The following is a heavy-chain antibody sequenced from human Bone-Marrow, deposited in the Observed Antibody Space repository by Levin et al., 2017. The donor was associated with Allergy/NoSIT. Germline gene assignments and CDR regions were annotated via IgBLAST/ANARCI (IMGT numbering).Heavy chain of an antibody. D-gene: IGHD3-3*01. CDR3: ARDMKYYDFWSGWKSPYYYGMDV. Sequence: GGSLRLSCAASGFTFSSYEMNWVRQAPGKGLEWVSYISSSGSTIYYADSVKGRFTISRDNAKNSLYLQMNSLRAEDTAVYYCARDMKYYDFWSGWKSPYYYGMDVWGQGTTVTVSS. CDR2: ISSSGSTI. CDR1: GFTFSSYE. V-gene: IGHV3-48*03. J-gene: IGHJ6*02.